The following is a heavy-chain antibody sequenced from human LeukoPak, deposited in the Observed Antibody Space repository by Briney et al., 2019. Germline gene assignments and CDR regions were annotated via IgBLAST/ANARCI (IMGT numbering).Heavy chain of an antibody. Sequence: SQTLSLTCTVSGGSISSGDYYWSWIRQPPGKGLGWIGYIYYSGSTYYNPSLKSRVTISVDTSKNQFSLKLSSVTAADTAVYYCARVVDGSGYFDYGGQGTLGTVSS. V-gene: IGHV4-30-4*08. J-gene: IGHJ4*02. CDR1: GGSISSGDYY. CDR3: ARVVDGSGYFDY. CDR2: IYYSGST. D-gene: IGHD3-10*01.